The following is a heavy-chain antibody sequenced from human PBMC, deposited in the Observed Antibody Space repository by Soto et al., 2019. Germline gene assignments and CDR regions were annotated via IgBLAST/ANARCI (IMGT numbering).Heavy chain of an antibody. CDR1: GGSISNSSYY. V-gene: IGHV4-39*01. D-gene: IGHD6-19*01. CDR2: VYYGGNT. CDR3: ARHFGQWLGRTHPYYFDS. J-gene: IGHJ4*02. Sequence: QLQLQESGPGLVKPSETLSLTCTVSGGSISNSSYYWGWIRQPPGKGLEWIGSVYYGGNTYHNPSLKSRVTMSVDTSKRQFSLKLSSVTAADTAVYYCARHFGQWLGRTHPYYFDSWGQGTLVTVSS.